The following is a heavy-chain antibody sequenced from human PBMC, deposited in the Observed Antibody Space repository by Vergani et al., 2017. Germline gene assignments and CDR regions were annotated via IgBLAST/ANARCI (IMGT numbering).Heavy chain of an antibody. J-gene: IGHJ6*03. CDR3: AREDISLTVEDANYMDI. Sequence: QVQLHQSGPGLVKPSQTLSLTCALSGDRVSNKSADWIWIRQYPSRGLEWPGRTYFMSKWYNDYAASVKSRMTINSDTSKNLFSLQLQSVTPEDTAVYYCAREDISLTVEDANYMDIWGKGTTVTVSS. D-gene: IGHD3-22*01. CDR1: GDRVSNKSAD. CDR2: TYFMSKWYN. V-gene: IGHV6-1*01.